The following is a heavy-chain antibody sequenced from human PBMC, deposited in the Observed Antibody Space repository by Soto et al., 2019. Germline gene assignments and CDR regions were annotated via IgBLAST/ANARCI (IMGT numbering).Heavy chain of an antibody. V-gene: IGHV3-30-3*01. CDR1: GFTFSSYA. CDR3: ARELAPTTLYYYGMDV. CDR2: ISYDGSNK. Sequence: GGSLRLSCAASGFTFSSYAMHWVRQAPGKGLEWVAVISYDGSNKYYADSVKGRFTISRDNSKNTLYLQMNSLRAEDTAVYYCARELAPTTLYYYGMDVWGQGTTVTVSS. J-gene: IGHJ6*02.